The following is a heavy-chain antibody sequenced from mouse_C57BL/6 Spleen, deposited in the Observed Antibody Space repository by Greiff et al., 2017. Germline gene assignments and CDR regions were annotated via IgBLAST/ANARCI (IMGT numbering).Heavy chain of an antibody. CDR1: GYAFSSSW. D-gene: IGHD2-5*01. CDR2: IYPGAGDT. CDR3: ARHCSNPFDY. V-gene: IGHV1-82*01. Sequence: VQLQQSGPELVKPGASVKISCKASGYAFSSSWMNWVKQRPGKGLAWIGRIYPGAGDTNYNGKFKGKATLTAAKSSSTAYMQLSSLTSEDSAVDFCARHCSNPFDYWGQGTLVTVSA. J-gene: IGHJ3*01.